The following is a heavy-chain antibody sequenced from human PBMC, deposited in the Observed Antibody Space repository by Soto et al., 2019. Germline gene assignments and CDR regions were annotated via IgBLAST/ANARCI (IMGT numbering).Heavy chain of an antibody. V-gene: IGHV3-23*01. J-gene: IGHJ2*01. Sequence: GGSLRLSGAASEFTFSSFAMSWVRQAPGKGLEWVSSISVSGSNTYYADSVKGRFTFSRDNSKNTLYLQMNSLRAKDTAVYYCARANWGVWYFGLCGRGTLVTVSS. CDR3: ARANWGVWYFGL. CDR2: ISVSGSNT. D-gene: IGHD7-27*01. CDR1: EFTFSSFA.